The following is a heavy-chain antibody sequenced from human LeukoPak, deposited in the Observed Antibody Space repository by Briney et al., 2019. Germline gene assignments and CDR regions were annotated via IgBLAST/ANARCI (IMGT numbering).Heavy chain of an antibody. D-gene: IGHD2-15*01. CDR2: IKSKTDGGTT. V-gene: IGHV3-15*01. Sequence: GGSLRLSCAASGFTFSNAWMSWVRQAPGKGLEWVGRIKSKTDGGTTDYAAPVKGRFTISRDDSKHTLYLQMNSLKTEDTAVYYCTTDPDYCSGGSCYSDSNWFDPWGQGTLVTVSS. CDR1: GFTFSNAW. CDR3: TTDPDYCSGGSCYSDSNWFDP. J-gene: IGHJ5*02.